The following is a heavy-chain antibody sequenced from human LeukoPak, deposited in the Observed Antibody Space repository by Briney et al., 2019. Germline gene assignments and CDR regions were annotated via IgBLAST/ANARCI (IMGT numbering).Heavy chain of an antibody. CDR3: ARDNYGGIFDY. V-gene: IGHV3-30-3*01. J-gene: IGHJ4*02. D-gene: IGHD4-23*01. CDR2: ISYDGSNK. CDR1: GFTFSSYA. Sequence: PGKSLRLSCAASGFTFSSYAMHWVRPAPGRGLEWVAVISYDGSNKYYADSVKGRFTITRDNSNNPLYLQMSSLRAEDTVVYYCARDNYGGIFDYWGQGTLVTVSS.